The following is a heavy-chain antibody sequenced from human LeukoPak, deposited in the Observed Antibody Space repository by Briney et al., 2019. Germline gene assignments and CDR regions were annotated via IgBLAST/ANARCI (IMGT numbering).Heavy chain of an antibody. Sequence: GGSLRLSCADSGFTFSSYAMHWVRQAPGKGLDWVAVISYDGSNKYYADSVKGRFTISRDNSKNTLYLQMNSLRAEDTAVYYCARDLVPSYSYYYGMDVWGQGTTVTVSS. J-gene: IGHJ6*02. CDR1: GFTFSSYA. CDR3: ARDLVPSYSYYYGMDV. CDR2: ISYDGSNK. V-gene: IGHV3-30*04. D-gene: IGHD3-16*01.